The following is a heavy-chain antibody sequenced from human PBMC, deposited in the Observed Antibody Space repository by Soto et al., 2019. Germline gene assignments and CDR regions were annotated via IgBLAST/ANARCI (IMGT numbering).Heavy chain of an antibody. D-gene: IGHD6-13*01. J-gene: IGHJ6*02. V-gene: IGHV3-48*02. CDR1: GFIFSDYT. CDR3: ARDHGGSTWFVGVYYFFGMDV. CDR2: ISSSGDAI. Sequence: EVQLVESGGDLVQPGGSLRLSCAASGFIFSDYTMTWVRQAPGRGLEFVSHISSSGDAIFYAESVKGRFTVSRDNVKNSLYLQMNSLRDDDTAVYFCARDHGGSTWFVGVYYFFGMDVWGQGTAVTVSS.